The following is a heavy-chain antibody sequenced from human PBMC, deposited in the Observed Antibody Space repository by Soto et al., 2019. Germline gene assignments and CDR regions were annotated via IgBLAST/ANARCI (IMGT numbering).Heavy chain of an antibody. CDR3: AREGPSSSGSYYGADY. J-gene: IGHJ4*02. CDR2: ISAYNGNT. V-gene: IGHV1-18*04. CDR1: GYTFTSYG. D-gene: IGHD1-26*01. Sequence: ASVKVSCRASGYTFTSYGISCVRQAPGQGLEWMGWISAYNGNTNYAQKLQGRVTMTTDTSTSTAYMELRSLRSDDTAVYYCAREGPSSSGSYYGADYWGQGTLVTVSS.